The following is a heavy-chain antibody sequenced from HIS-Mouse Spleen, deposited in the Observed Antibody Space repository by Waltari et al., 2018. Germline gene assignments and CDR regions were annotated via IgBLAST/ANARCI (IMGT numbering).Heavy chain of an antibody. J-gene: IGHJ2*01. D-gene: IGHD6-13*01. CDR2: FYYSGST. CDR1: GGSISSSSYY. V-gene: IGHV4-39*07. CDR3: AREIPYSSSWYDWYFDL. Sequence: QLQLQESGPGLVKPSETLSLTCTVSGGSISSSSYYWGWIRQPPGKGLECIGSFYYSGSTYYNPSLKSRVTISVDTSKNQFSLKLSSVTAADTAVYYCAREIPYSSSWYDWYFDLWGRGTLVTVSS.